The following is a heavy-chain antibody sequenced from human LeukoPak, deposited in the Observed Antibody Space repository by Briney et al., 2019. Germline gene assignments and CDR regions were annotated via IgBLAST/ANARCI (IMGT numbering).Heavy chain of an antibody. CDR3: ARHSPWVYYFDY. CDR1: GVSISSSSYY. CDR2: IYYSGST. Sequence: PSETLSLTCTVSGVSISSSSYYWGWIRQPPGKGLEWIGSIYYSGSTYYNPSLKSRVTISVDTSKNQFSLKLSSVTASDTAVYYCARHSPWVYYFDYWGQGTLVTVSS. V-gene: IGHV4-39*01. D-gene: IGHD7-27*01. J-gene: IGHJ4*02.